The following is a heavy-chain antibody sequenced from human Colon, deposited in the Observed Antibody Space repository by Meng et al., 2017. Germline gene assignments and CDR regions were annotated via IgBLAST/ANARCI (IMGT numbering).Heavy chain of an antibody. CDR1: GGSISSGHW. D-gene: IGHD3-10*01. J-gene: IGHJ6*02. V-gene: IGHV4-4*02. Sequence: SETLSLTCAVSGGSISSGHWWSWVRQPPGKGLEWFGEIYHSGNTNFNPSLKSRVTISVDKSKNQFSLKLSSVTAADTAVYYCARATGEFAYGMDIWGQGTTVTVSS. CDR2: IYHSGNT. CDR3: ARATGEFAYGMDI.